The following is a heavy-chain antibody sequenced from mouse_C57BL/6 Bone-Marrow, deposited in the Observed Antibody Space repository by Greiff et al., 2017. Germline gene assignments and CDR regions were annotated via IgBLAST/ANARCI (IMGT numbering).Heavy chain of an antibody. Sequence: EVKLMESGPELVKPGASVKIPCKASGYTFTDYNMDWVKQSHGKSLEWIGDINPNNGGTIYNQKFKGKATLTVDKSSSTAYMELRSLTSEDTAVYYCARGHYSNPWFAYWGQGTLVTVSA. CDR1: GYTFTDYN. CDR3: ARGHYSNPWFAY. D-gene: IGHD2-5*01. CDR2: INPNNGGT. V-gene: IGHV1-18*01. J-gene: IGHJ3*01.